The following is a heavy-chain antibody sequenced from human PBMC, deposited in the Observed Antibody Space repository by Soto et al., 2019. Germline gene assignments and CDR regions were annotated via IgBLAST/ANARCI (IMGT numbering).Heavy chain of an antibody. CDR2: IYYSGST. J-gene: IGHJ4*02. V-gene: IGHV4-59*01. CDR1: GGSISSYY. CDR3: AKDRSGSYYAFDS. Sequence: PSETLSLTCTVSGGSISSYYWSWIRQPPGKGLEWIGYIYYSGSTNYNPSLKSRVTISVDTSKNQFSLKLSSVTAADTAVYYCAKDRSGSYYAFDSWGPGTLVTVSS. D-gene: IGHD1-26*01.